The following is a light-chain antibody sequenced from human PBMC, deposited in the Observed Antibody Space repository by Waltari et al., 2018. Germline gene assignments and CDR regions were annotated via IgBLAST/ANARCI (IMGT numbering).Light chain of an antibody. J-gene: IGLJ2*01. CDR1: ELGNKY. Sequence: SYELTQPPSVSVSPGQTASITCSGDELGNKYTCWYQQKPGQSPVLVIYQDRRRPSGMPERFSGSSSGNPATLTISGTQAMDEADYFCQAWDSSIGRVVFGGGTQLTVL. CDR3: QAWDSSIGRVV. CDR2: QDR. V-gene: IGLV3-1*01.